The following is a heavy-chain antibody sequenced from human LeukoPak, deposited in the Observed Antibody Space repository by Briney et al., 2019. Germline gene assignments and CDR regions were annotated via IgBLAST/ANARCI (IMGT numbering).Heavy chain of an antibody. V-gene: IGHV4-38-2*01. J-gene: IGHJ6*03. Sequence: SETLSLTCAVSGYSISCGYYWGWVRQPPGKGLEWIGTIYHSRTTYYNPSLKSRVTISVDTSKKQFSLKLSSVTAADTAVYYCARGIYYYYYMDVWGKGTAVTVSS. CDR2: IYHSRTT. CDR3: ARGIYYYYYMDV. CDR1: GYSISCGYY.